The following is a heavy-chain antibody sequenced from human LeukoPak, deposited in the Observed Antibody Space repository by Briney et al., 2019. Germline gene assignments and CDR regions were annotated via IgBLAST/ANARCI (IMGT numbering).Heavy chain of an antibody. D-gene: IGHD6-13*01. CDR1: GFIFNTNW. Sequence: GGSLRLSCEASGFIFNTNWISWVRQAPGKGLEWVANINPDASVTHYVDSVKGRFTISRDNGKNSVYLQMNSLRAEDSAVYFCATHPQSAGYHWFDPRGQGTLVTVAS. CDR3: ATHPQSAGYHWFDP. V-gene: IGHV3-7*01. J-gene: IGHJ5*02. CDR2: INPDASVT.